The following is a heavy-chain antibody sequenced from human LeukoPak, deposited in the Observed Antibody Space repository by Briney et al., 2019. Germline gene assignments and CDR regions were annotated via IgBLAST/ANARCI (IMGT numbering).Heavy chain of an antibody. D-gene: IGHD6-13*01. V-gene: IGHV3-30*01. J-gene: IGHJ5*02. CDR2: ISYDGSNK. CDR3: AREGQPYNWFDP. Sequence: GGSLRLSCAASGFTFSSYAMHWVRQAPGKGLEWVAVISYDGSNKYYADSVKGRFTISRDDFKKTLYLQMNSLRAEDTAVYYCAREGQPYNWFDPWGQGTLVTVPS. CDR1: GFTFSSYA.